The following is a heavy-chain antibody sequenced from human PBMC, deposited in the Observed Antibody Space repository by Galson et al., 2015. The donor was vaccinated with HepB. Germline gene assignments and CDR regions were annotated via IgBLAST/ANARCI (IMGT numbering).Heavy chain of an antibody. CDR2: ISGSGSLT. J-gene: IGHJ4*02. V-gene: IGHV3-23*01. Sequence: SLRLSCAAFGFTFSNYAMRWVRQAPGKGLEWVSSISGSGSLTYSSDSVKGRFTISRDNSENTLYLQMNILRAEDTAVYYCAKGPGSYSPYYFDYWGQGTLVTVSS. CDR3: AKGPGSYSPYYFDY. D-gene: IGHD1-26*01. CDR1: GFTFSNYA.